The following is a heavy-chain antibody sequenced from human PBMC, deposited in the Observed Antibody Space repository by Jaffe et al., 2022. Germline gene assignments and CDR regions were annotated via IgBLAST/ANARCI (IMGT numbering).Heavy chain of an antibody. CDR1: GGSISTYY. J-gene: IGHJ3*02. V-gene: IGHV4-59*01. CDR3: ARPVAGTNDAFDI. CDR2: IYYSGST. D-gene: IGHD6-19*01. Sequence: QVQLQESGPGLVKPSETLSLTCTVSGGSISTYYWTWIRQPPGKGLEWIGYIYYSGSTDYNPSLKSRVTISLDTSKNQFSLKLTSVTAADTAVYYCARPVAGTNDAFDIWGQGTMVTVSS.